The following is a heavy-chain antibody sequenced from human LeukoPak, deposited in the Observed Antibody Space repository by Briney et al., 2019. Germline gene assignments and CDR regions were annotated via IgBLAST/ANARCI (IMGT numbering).Heavy chain of an antibody. D-gene: IGHD6-25*01. J-gene: IGHJ6*03. CDR3: ARSGTGSYYYYMDV. CDR1: GGTISSYY. V-gene: IGHV4-59*08. CDR2: IYYSGST. Sequence: SETLSLTCTVSGGTISSYYWSWIRQPPGKGLEWIGYIYYSGSTNYNPSLKSRVTISVDTSKNQFSLKLSSVTAADTAVYYCARSGTGSYYYYMDVWGKGTTVTVSS.